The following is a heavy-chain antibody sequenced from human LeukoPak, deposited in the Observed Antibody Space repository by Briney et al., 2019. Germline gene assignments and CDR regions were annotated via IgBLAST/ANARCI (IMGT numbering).Heavy chain of an antibody. D-gene: IGHD4-17*01. CDR3: AKRPSDYGDYVTYFDH. CDR2: ISDDGRSK. V-gene: IGHV3-30*18. CDR1: GFSFISYG. Sequence: PGGSLRLSCGASGFSFISYGMHWVRQAPGKGLEWEGVISDDGRSKDYADSVKGRFTISRDNSKDTLYLQMNSLRAEDTAVYYCAKRPSDYGDYVTYFDHWGQGTLVTVSS. J-gene: IGHJ4*02.